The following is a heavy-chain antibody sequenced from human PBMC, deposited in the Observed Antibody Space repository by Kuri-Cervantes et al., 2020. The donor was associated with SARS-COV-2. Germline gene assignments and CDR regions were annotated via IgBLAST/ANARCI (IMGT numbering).Heavy chain of an antibody. V-gene: IGHV4-61*08. CDR2: IYYSGST. CDR3: ARGAVVRGPKYYFDY. Sequence: SETLSLTCTVSGGSISSGGYYWSWIRQHPGKGLEWIGYIYYSGSTNYNPSLKSRVTISVDTSKNQFSLKLSSVTAADTAVYYCARGAVVRGPKYYFDYWGQGTLVTVSS. CDR1: GGSISSGGYY. J-gene: IGHJ4*02. D-gene: IGHD3-10*01.